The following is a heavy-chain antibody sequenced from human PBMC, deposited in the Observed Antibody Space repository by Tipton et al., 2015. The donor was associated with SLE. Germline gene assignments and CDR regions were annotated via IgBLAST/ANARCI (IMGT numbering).Heavy chain of an antibody. CDR1: GGSISSHY. V-gene: IGHV4-4*07. CDR2: IYTSGST. Sequence: TLSLTCTVSGGSISSHYWSWIRQPAGKGLEWIGRIYTSGSTNYNPSPKSRVTISVDTSKNQFSLKLSSVTAADTAVYYCAREGGTLAAAAPGYFDYWGQGTLVTVSS. J-gene: IGHJ4*02. D-gene: IGHD6-13*01. CDR3: AREGGTLAAAAPGYFDY.